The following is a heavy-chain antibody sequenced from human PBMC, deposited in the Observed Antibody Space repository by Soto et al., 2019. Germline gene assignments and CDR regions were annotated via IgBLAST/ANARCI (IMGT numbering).Heavy chain of an antibody. V-gene: IGHV3-53*01. CDR3: ARDLEYSRNYGMDL. Sequence: EVQLVESGGGLIQPGGSLRLSCAASGFTVSSNYMSWIRQAPGKGLEWVSVIYSGGSTYYADSVKGRFTISRDNSKNTLYLQMNSLRAEDTAVYYCARDLEYSRNYGMDLWGQGTTVTVSS. J-gene: IGHJ6*02. CDR2: IYSGGST. D-gene: IGHD6-6*01. CDR1: GFTVSSNY.